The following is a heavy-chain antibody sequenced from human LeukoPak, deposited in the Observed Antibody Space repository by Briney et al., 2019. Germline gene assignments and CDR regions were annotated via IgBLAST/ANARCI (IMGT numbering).Heavy chain of an antibody. J-gene: IGHJ4*02. CDR1: GFTFSNYW. Sequence: GGSLRLSCAASGFTFSNYWMTWARQAPGKGLEWVANIKEGGSEKYYVDSVKGRFTISRDNAKNSAFLQMNSLRAEDTAVYYCARVDSAEKRDFDFWGQGTLVTVYS. CDR2: IKEGGSEK. D-gene: IGHD3-22*01. CDR3: ARVDSAEKRDFDF. V-gene: IGHV3-7*01.